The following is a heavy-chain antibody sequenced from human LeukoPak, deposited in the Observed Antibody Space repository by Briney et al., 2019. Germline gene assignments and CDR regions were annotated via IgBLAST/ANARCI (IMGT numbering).Heavy chain of an antibody. Sequence: PSETLSLTCTVSGGSINGYYWSWIRQPPGKGLEWIGYIYYSGSTNYNPSLKSRVTISVDTSKNQFSLKLSSVTAADTAVYYCASLPRYDYVWGSYLWGQGTLVTVSS. CDR1: GGSINGYY. CDR2: IYYSGST. V-gene: IGHV4-59*01. D-gene: IGHD3-16*02. CDR3: ASLPRYDYVWGSYL. J-gene: IGHJ4*02.